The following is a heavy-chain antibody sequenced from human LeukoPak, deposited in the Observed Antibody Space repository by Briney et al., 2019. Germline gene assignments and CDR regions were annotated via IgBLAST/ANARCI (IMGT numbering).Heavy chain of an antibody. D-gene: IGHD3-22*01. CDR3: ARGSRNYYDSSGYGDY. Sequence: ASVKVSCKVSGYTLTELSMHWVRQAPGQGLEWMGWINPNSGGTNYAQKFQGWVTMTRDTSISTAYMELSRLRSDDTAVYYYARGSRNYYDSSGYGDYWGQGTLVTVSS. J-gene: IGHJ4*02. CDR2: INPNSGGT. CDR1: GYTLTELS. V-gene: IGHV1-2*04.